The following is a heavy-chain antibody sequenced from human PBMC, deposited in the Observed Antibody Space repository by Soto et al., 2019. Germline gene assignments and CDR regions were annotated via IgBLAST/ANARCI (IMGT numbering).Heavy chain of an antibody. CDR2: IYYSGST. J-gene: IGHJ6*02. Sequence: PSETLSLTCTVSGGSISSGDYYWSWTRQPPGKGLEWIGYIYYSGSTYYNPSLKSRVSISIDTSKNQFSLKLSSVTAADTAVYYCARGKVFPVGGMDVWGQGTTVTVSS. V-gene: IGHV4-30-4*01. CDR3: ARGKVFPVGGMDV. CDR1: GGSISSGDYY.